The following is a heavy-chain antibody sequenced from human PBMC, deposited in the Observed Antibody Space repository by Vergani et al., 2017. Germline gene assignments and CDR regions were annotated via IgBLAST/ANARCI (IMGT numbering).Heavy chain of an antibody. CDR3: AGDPSVVVPAATANYYYGMDV. J-gene: IGHJ6*02. V-gene: IGHV4-4*07. CDR1: GGPISSYY. CDR2: IYTSGST. D-gene: IGHD2-2*01. Sequence: QVQLQESGPGLVKPSETLSLTCTVSGGPISSYYWSWIRQPAGEGLVWIGRIYTSGSTNYNPSLKSRVTMSVDTSKYQFSLKLSSVTAADTAVYYCAGDPSVVVPAATANYYYGMDVWGQGTTVTVSS.